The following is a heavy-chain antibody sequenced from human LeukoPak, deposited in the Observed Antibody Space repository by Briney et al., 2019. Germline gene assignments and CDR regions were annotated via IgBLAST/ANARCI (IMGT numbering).Heavy chain of an antibody. CDR2: IYYSGST. V-gene: IGHV4-59*08. CDR3: ARTMAYDSSGYYDY. J-gene: IGHJ4*02. CDR1: GGSISSYY. D-gene: IGHD3-22*01. Sequence: SETLSLTCTVSGGSISSYYWSWIRQPPGKGLEWIGYIYYSGSTNYNPSLKSRVTISVDTSKNQFSLKLSSVTAADTAVYYCARTMAYDSSGYYDYWGQGTLVTVSS.